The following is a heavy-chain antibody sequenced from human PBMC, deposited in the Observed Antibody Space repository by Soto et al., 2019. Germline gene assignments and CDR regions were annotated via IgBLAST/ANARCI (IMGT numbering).Heavy chain of an antibody. D-gene: IGHD3-10*01. Sequence: SETLSLTCAVYGGSFRGYYWSLIRQPPGKGMEWIWEINHSGSTNYNPPLKSRVTISVDTAKNQFSLKLSSVTAADTAVYYCARAWVNYYGSGSYYRVKGSSRRTNWFDPWGQGTLVTVSS. V-gene: IGHV4-34*01. J-gene: IGHJ5*02. CDR1: GGSFRGYY. CDR2: INHSGST. CDR3: ARAWVNYYGSGSYYRVKGSSRRTNWFDP.